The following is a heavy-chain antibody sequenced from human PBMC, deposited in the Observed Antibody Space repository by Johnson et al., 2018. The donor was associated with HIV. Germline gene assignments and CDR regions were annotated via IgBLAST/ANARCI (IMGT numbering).Heavy chain of an antibody. V-gene: IGHV3-30-3*01. Sequence: QVQLVESGGGVVQPGRSLRLSCAASGFTFSSYAMHWVRQAPGKGLEWVAVISYDGSNKYYADSVKGRFTISRDNAKNTVYLQMNSLRAEDTAVYYCAKDPGWFGEPGDAFDIWGQGTMVAVSS. CDR1: GFTFSSYA. J-gene: IGHJ3*02. CDR2: ISYDGSNK. CDR3: AKDPGWFGEPGDAFDI. D-gene: IGHD3-10*01.